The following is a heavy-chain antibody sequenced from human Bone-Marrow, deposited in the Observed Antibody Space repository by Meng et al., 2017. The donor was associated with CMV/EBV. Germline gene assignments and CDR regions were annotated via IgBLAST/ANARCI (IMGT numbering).Heavy chain of an antibody. CDR1: GFTFSSYW. D-gene: IGHD6-13*01. Sequence: LSLTCATSGFTFSSYWMNWVRQAPGKGLEWVANINQDGNEESLVGSVMGRFTISRDNAKNSLHLHMSSLRAGDTGVYYCVRSRATYSSRWYDYHYSMDVWGQGTTVTVSS. CDR2: INQDGNEE. V-gene: IGHV3-7*01. CDR3: VRSRATYSSRWYDYHYSMDV. J-gene: IGHJ6*02.